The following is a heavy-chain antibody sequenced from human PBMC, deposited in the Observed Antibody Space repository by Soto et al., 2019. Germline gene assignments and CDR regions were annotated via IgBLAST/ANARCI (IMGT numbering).Heavy chain of an antibody. CDR3: VRATFLSHSSGETRCVGY. J-gene: IGHJ4*02. CDR1: GFTLSGHY. D-gene: IGHD2-15*01. V-gene: IGHV3-72*01. Sequence: QPEGCLRLSCAGSGFTLSGHYIDWVRQAPGKGLEWVGRSRDKPQGYSTTYAASVKGRFTTSRDESKNSAYLQMNSLKTEDTAVYYCVRATFLSHSSGETRCVGYWGQGARVSVPT. CDR2: SRDKPQGYST.